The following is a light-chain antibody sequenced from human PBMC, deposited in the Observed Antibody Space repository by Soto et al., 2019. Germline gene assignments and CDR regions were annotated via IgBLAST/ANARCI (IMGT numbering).Light chain of an antibody. Sequence: DIILTQSPTSLSASIGDTVTIACRSSQSISINLNWYQHRPGEAPKVLIYAASTLAPGAPSRFSGSGVGTDFTLTISGLQLEDFATYDCQQTYTTRVYTFGQGTKLEF. CDR2: AAS. CDR3: QQTYTTRVYT. J-gene: IGKJ2*01. CDR1: QSISIN. V-gene: IGKV1-39*01.